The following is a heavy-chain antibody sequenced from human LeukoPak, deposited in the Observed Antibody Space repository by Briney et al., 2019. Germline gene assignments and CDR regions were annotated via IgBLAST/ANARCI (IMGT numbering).Heavy chain of an antibody. Sequence: SETLSLTCTVSGASFSSGDQYWNWIRQSPGKGLEWIGSIHPSGTLHNNPSLESRVTMSMDTSKNQFSLNLNSVTAADTAVYFCSRGLDSRKLGYWGQGTLVTVSS. V-gene: IGHV4-31*03. CDR2: IHPSGTL. CDR3: SRGLDSRKLGY. D-gene: IGHD3-22*01. J-gene: IGHJ4*02. CDR1: GASFSSGDQY.